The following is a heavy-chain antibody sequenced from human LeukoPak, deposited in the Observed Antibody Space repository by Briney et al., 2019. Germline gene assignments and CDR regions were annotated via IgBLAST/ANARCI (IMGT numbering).Heavy chain of an antibody. J-gene: IGHJ4*02. CDR3: ARDRSSGWTGVLDY. D-gene: IGHD6-19*01. CDR2: ISAYNGNT. CDR1: GYTFTSYG. V-gene: IGHV1-18*01. Sequence: GASVKVSCKASGYTFTSYGISWVRQAPGQGLEWMGWISAYNGNTNYAQKLQGRVTMTTDTSTSTAYMELRSLGSDDTAVYYCARDRSSGWTGVLDYWGQGTLVTVSS.